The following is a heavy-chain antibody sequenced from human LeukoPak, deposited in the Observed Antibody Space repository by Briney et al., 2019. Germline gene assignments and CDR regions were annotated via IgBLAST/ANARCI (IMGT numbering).Heavy chain of an antibody. J-gene: IGHJ5*02. Sequence: ASVKVSCKASGYPFISYGITWVRQAPGQGLEWLGWIGVFSGHTNYVQKLQDRLTMTTDASTSTASMELRSLRSDDTAMYYCARDFSEFNSGWYDLWGQGTLVTVSS. V-gene: IGHV1-18*01. CDR2: IGVFSGHT. D-gene: IGHD1-26*01. CDR1: GYPFISYG. CDR3: ARDFSEFNSGWYDL.